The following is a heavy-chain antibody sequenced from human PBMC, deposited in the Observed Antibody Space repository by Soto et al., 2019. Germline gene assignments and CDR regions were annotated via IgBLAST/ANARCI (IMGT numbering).Heavy chain of an antibody. CDR2: IWHDGGNK. V-gene: IGHV3-33*01. D-gene: IGHD3-16*01. CDR1: GFTFSSYC. Sequence: SLRLSCAASGFTFSSYCMHWVRQAPGKGLEWVAFIWHDGGNKFYAESVKGRFTISRDNSKNTLYLQMTSLSAEDTAMYYCARDGDVNTGFGKDYWGQGTLVTVSS. CDR3: ARDGDVNTGFGKDY. J-gene: IGHJ4*02.